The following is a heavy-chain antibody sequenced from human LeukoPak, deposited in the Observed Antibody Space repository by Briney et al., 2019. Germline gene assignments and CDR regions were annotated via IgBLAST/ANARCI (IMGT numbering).Heavy chain of an antibody. V-gene: IGHV4-30-4*01. J-gene: IGHJ6*02. CDR1: GGSISSGDYY. Sequence: PSQTLSLTCTVSGGSISSGDYYWSWIRQPPGKGLEWIGYIYYSGSTYYNPSLKSRVTISVDTSKNRFSLKLSSVTAADTAVYYCARARPDYDILTGYLDPQYYGMDVWGQGTTVTVSS. CDR3: ARARPDYDILTGYLDPQYYGMDV. D-gene: IGHD3-9*01. CDR2: IYYSGST.